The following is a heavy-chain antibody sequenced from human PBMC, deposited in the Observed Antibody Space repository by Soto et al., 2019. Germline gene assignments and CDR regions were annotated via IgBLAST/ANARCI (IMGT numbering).Heavy chain of an antibody. CDR1: GFTFSDYY. CDR2: ISSSGSTI. J-gene: IGHJ4*02. Sequence: GRSLRLSCAASGFTFSDYYMSWIRQAPGKGLEWVPYISSSGSTIYYADSVKGRFTISRDNAKNSLYLQMNSLRAEDTAVYYCSRARWGSGYDPSNLDFCGQGSLVTVSS. CDR3: SRARWGSGYDPSNLDF. V-gene: IGHV3-11*01. D-gene: IGHD5-12*01.